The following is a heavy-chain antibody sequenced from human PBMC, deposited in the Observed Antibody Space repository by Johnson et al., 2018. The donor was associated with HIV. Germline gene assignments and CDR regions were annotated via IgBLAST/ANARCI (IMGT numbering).Heavy chain of an antibody. CDR2: INSDGSSP. CDR1: GFTFSSYW. Sequence: VQLVESGGGLVQPGGSLRLSCAASGFTFSSYWMSWVRQAPGKGLVWVSRINSDGSSPSYADSVKGRFTISRDNAKNTLYLQMNSLRAEDTAVYYCASLGFDAFDIWGQGTMVTVSS. CDR3: ASLGFDAFDI. V-gene: IGHV3-74*02. J-gene: IGHJ3*02.